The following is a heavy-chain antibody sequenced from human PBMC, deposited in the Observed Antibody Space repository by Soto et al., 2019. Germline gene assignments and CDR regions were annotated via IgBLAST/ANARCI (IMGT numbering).Heavy chain of an antibody. J-gene: IGHJ5*02. Sequence: PGGSLRLSCAASGFTFDDYAMHWVRQAPGKGLEWVSGISWNSGSIGYADSVKGRFTISRDNAKNSLYLQMNSLRAEDTALYYCEKDSYLNPENWFDTWGQGTLVTVSS. CDR1: GFTFDDYA. CDR3: EKDSYLNPENWFDT. V-gene: IGHV3-9*01. D-gene: IGHD3-10*01. CDR2: ISWNSGSI.